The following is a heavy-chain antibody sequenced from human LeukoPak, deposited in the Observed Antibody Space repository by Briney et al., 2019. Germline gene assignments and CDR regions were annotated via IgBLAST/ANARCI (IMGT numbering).Heavy chain of an antibody. Sequence: GGSLRLSCAASGFTFSGHWMSWVRQAPGKGLEWVANINQGGSDKYYVDSVKGRFTISRDNANNLLYLQMNSLRGEDTAVYYCTRDRSRAEDDWGQGTLITVSS. CDR3: TRDRSRAEDD. CDR2: INQGGSDK. D-gene: IGHD1-14*01. V-gene: IGHV3-7*01. J-gene: IGHJ4*02. CDR1: GFTFSGHW.